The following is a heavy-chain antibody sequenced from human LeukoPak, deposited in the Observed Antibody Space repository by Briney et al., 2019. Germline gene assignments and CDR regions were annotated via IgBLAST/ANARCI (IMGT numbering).Heavy chain of an antibody. Sequence: SQTLSLTCAISGDSVSSNSATRNWIRQSPSRGLEWLGRTYYRSKWYNDYAIFVKSRIAINPDTSKNQFSLQLNSVTPEDTAIYYCARALVRNQYGLDVWGQGTTVTVSS. D-gene: IGHD1-14*01. CDR3: ARALVRNQYGLDV. J-gene: IGHJ6*02. CDR2: TYYRSKWYN. CDR1: GDSVSSNSAT. V-gene: IGHV6-1*01.